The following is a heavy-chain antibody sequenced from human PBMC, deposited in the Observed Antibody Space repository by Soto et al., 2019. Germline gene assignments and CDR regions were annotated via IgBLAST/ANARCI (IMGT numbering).Heavy chain of an antibody. CDR1: GFALSTSEVG. Sequence: QITLKESGPTLVKPSQTLTLTCTFSGFALSTSEVGVGWIRQPPGKALEWLALIYWDDDKRYSPSLKSRLTITKDTSKNQVVLTLTNVDPVDTATYYCAHIRVTMIVGAGHFHHWGQGTLVTVSS. CDR3: AHIRVTMIVGAGHFHH. J-gene: IGHJ1*01. CDR2: IYWDDDK. V-gene: IGHV2-5*02. D-gene: IGHD3-22*01.